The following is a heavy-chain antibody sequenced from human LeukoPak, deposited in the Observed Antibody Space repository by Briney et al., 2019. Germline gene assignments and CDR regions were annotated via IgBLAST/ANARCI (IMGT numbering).Heavy chain of an antibody. CDR2: ITGYGAT. D-gene: IGHD6-13*01. V-gene: IGHV3-23*01. J-gene: IGHJ5*02. CDR1: GFTFSNFA. CDR3: AKGAAAGKVDWFDP. Sequence: GGSLRLSCAASGFTFSNFAMMWVRQAPGTGLQWVSTITGYGATFYADSVRGRFTIFRDTSMNTLFLQMNSLGAEDTAVYYCAKGAAAGKVDWFDPWGQGILDTVSS.